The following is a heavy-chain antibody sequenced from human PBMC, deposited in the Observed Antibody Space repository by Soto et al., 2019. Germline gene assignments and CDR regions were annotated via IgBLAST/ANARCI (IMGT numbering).Heavy chain of an antibody. V-gene: IGHV3-30-3*01. CDR3: TRGLLTDYFDY. CDR1: GFTFDTSA. Sequence: HVQLVESGGGVVQSGRSLRLSCAASGFTFDTSALHWVRQAPGKGLEWVAVISYDGSSQFYAGSVKGRFTVSRDNSKNTLYLQVNNLRNDDTAVYYCTRGLLTDYFDYWGQGALVTVSS. J-gene: IGHJ4*02. CDR2: ISYDGSSQ.